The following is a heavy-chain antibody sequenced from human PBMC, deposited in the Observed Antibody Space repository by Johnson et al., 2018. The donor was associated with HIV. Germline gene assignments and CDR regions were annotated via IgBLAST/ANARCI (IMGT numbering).Heavy chain of an antibody. CDR1: GFSFTRYG. Sequence: QVQLVESGGGVVQPGRSLRLSCAASGFSFTRYGMHWVRQAPGKGLEWVAVIWYDGTNKYYADSVKGRFTISRDNSKNTLYLQMNSLRAEDTAVYYCARAAYSSSYLDVFDIWRRGTMVTVSS. J-gene: IGHJ3*02. CDR2: IWYDGTNK. V-gene: IGHV3-33*01. CDR3: ARAAYSSSYLDVFDI. D-gene: IGHD6-6*01.